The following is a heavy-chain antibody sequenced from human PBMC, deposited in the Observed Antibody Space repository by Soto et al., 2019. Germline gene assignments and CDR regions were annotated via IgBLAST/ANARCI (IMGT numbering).Heavy chain of an antibody. Sequence: QLQLQESGPGLVKPSETLSLTCTVSGGSISSSSYYWGWIRQPPGKGLEWIGSIYYSGSTYYNPSLKSRVTISVDTSKNQFSLKLSSVTAADTAVYYCARRGDGYNSPTWFDPWGQGTLVTVSS. CDR2: IYYSGST. V-gene: IGHV4-39*01. CDR3: ARRGDGYNSPTWFDP. CDR1: GGSISSSSYY. D-gene: IGHD5-12*01. J-gene: IGHJ5*02.